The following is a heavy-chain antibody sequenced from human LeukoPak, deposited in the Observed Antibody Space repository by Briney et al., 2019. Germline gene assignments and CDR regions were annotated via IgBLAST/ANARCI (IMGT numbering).Heavy chain of an antibody. CDR1: GYTFTSYG. V-gene: IGHV1-18*01. J-gene: IGHJ4*02. Sequence: ASVEVSCKASGYTFTSYGISWVRQAPGQGLEWMGWISAYNVNTNYAQKLQGRVTMTTDTSTSTAYMELRSLRSDDTAIYYCARVRDYGDYLKNFDYWGQGTLVTVSS. CDR2: ISAYNVNT. CDR3: ARVRDYGDYLKNFDY. D-gene: IGHD4-17*01.